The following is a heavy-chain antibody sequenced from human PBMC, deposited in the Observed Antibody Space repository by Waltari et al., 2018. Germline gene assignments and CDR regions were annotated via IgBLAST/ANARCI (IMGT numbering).Heavy chain of an antibody. D-gene: IGHD3-16*02. CDR3: ARSRSLGELSSYFDY. J-gene: IGHJ4*02. CDR2: IYYSGST. CDR1: GGSISSYY. Sequence: QVQLQESGPGLVKPSETLSLTCTVSGGSISSYYWSWIRQPPGKGLEWIGYIYYSGSTNYNPSLKSRVTISVDTSKNQFSLKLSSVTAADTAVYYCARSRSLGELSSYFDYWGQGTLVTVSS. V-gene: IGHV4-59*01.